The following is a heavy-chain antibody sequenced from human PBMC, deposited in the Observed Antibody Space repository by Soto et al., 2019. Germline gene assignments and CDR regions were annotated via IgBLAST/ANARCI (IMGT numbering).Heavy chain of an antibody. V-gene: IGHV4-4*07. CDR1: GDSVSSYY. Sequence: SETLSLTCTVSGDSVSSYYWSWIRQPAGRGLEWIGRIYISGSTDYNPSLKGRVSMSVDRSKNQFSLKLTSVTAAVTAVYYCGRGCSGGGCYLVSGMDVGGQGTTVTVSS. CDR2: IYISGST. J-gene: IGHJ6*02. CDR3: GRGCSGGGCYLVSGMDV. D-gene: IGHD2-15*01.